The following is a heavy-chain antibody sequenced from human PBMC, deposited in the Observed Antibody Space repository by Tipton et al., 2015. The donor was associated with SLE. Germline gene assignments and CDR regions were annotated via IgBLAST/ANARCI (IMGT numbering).Heavy chain of an antibody. CDR1: GFTFSSYA. V-gene: IGHV3-23*01. J-gene: IGHJ4*02. CDR3: AKETGSSYFDY. CDR2: ISGSGGST. D-gene: IGHD2-15*01. Sequence: SLRLSCAASGFTFSSYAMSWIRQAPGKGLEWVSAISGSGGSTYYADSVKGRFTISRDNSKNTLYLHMNSLSAEDTAVYYCAKETGSSYFDYWGQGTLVTVSS.